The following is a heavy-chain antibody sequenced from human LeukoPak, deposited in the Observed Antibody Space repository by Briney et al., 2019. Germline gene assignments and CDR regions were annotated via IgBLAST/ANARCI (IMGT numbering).Heavy chain of an antibody. CDR1: GFTFSSYW. CDR3: ARDHDAVGTTIDH. CDR2: MNSDGSVT. J-gene: IGHJ4*02. V-gene: IGHV3-74*01. Sequence: TGGSLRLSCAASGFTFSSYWMHWVRQAPVGVLVWVSRMNSDGSVTWYAHSVKGRFTISRDNAKNMLYLKMNSLRDEDTAVYFCARDHDAVGTTIDHWGQGTLVTVSS. D-gene: IGHD1-14*01.